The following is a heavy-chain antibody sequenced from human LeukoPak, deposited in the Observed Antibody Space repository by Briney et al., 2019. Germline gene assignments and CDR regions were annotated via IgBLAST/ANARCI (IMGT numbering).Heavy chain of an antibody. CDR1: GFTFSNYS. CDR2: ISTSSSYI. V-gene: IGHV3-21*06. J-gene: IGHJ4*02. D-gene: IGHD6-19*01. Sequence: GGSLRLSCAASGFTFSNYSMNWVRQAPGKGLEWVSSISTSSSYIYYADSVKGRFTISRDNAKNSLYLQMNSLRAEDTAVYYCARWYSSGWYSDYWGQGTLVTVSS. CDR3: ARWYSSGWYSDY.